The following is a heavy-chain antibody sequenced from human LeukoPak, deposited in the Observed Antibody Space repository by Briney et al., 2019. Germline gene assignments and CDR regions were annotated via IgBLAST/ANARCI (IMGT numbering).Heavy chain of an antibody. J-gene: IGHJ4*02. CDR2: IYYSGST. V-gene: IGHV4-61*01. Sequence: PSETLSLTCTVSGGSISSSSYYWSWIRQPPGKGLEWIGYIYYSGSTNYNPSLKSRVTISVDTSKNQFSLKLSSVTAADTAVYYCARASTSTTGPHYWGQGTLVTVSS. CDR3: ARASTSTTGPHY. D-gene: IGHD2-2*01. CDR1: GGSISSSSYY.